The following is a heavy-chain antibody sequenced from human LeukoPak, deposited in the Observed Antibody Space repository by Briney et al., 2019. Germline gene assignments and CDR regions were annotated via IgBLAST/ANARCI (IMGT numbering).Heavy chain of an antibody. Sequence: GGSLRLSCAASGVTVSNNFMLWVRQAPAKGLEWVSLIYSGGDTHYADSVKGRFTISRDKSKNTLYLQMNDLRPEDTAVYYCARDPPAVAINTYGWGQGTLVTVSS. V-gene: IGHV3-66*01. J-gene: IGHJ4*02. CDR1: GVTVSNNF. D-gene: IGHD2-15*01. CDR3: ARDPPAVAINTYG. CDR2: IYSGGDT.